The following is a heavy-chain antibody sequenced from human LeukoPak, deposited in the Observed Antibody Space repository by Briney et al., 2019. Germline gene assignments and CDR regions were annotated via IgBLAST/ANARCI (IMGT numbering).Heavy chain of an antibody. CDR2: IYPDDSDT. J-gene: IGHJ4*02. Sequence: GESLKISCKGSGFTFSNHWIGWVRQMPGKGLEWMGIIYPDDSDTRYSPSFQGQVIISADKSITTASLQWSSLKASDTAIYYCARRAAVREFGGGLYYFDYWGQGTLVTVSS. CDR3: ARRAAVREFGGGLYYFDY. V-gene: IGHV5-51*01. CDR1: GFTFSNHW. D-gene: IGHD3-16*01.